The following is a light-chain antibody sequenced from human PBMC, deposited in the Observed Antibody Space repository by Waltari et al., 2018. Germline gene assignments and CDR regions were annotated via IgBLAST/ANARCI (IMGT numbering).Light chain of an antibody. CDR2: AVS. J-gene: IGLJ2*01. Sequence: QSALTQPPSASGPPGQSVTIPCTGPNSAVGGYDFVSWYQQHPGKAPKPMIYAVSKRPSGVPDRFSGSKSGNTASLTVSGLQADDEADYYCCSYAGGNSLLFGGGTKLTVL. CDR3: CSYAGGNSLL. CDR1: NSAVGGYDF. V-gene: IGLV2-8*01.